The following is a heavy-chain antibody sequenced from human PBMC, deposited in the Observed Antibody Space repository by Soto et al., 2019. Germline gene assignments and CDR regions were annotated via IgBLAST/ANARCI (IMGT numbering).Heavy chain of an antibody. CDR2: MNPNSGNT. V-gene: IGHV1-8*01. J-gene: IGHJ5*02. D-gene: IGHD6-13*01. CDR1: GYTFTSYD. CDR3: ARERSAAGTGWFEP. Sequence: QVQLVQSGAEVKKPGASVKVSCKASGYTFTSYDINWVRQATGQGLEWMGWMNPNSGNTGYAQKFQGRVTMTRNTSISTAYMELSSLRSEDTAAYFCARERSAAGTGWFEPWGQGTLVTVSS.